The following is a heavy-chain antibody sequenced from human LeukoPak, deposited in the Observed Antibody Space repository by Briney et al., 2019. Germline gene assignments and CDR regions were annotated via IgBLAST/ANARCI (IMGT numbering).Heavy chain of an antibody. CDR3: ARALYGNYFDY. Sequence: PGGSLRLSCAASGFTFSSYWMHWVRQAPGKGLVWVSRINSDGSSTTYADSVKGRFTISRVNAKNTLYLQMNSLRAEDTAVYYCARALYGNYFDYWGQGTLVTVSS. D-gene: IGHD3-10*01. V-gene: IGHV3-74*01. CDR2: INSDGSST. CDR1: GFTFSSYW. J-gene: IGHJ4*02.